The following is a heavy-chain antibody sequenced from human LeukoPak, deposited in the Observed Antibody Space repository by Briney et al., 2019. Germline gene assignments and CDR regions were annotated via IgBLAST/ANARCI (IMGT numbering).Heavy chain of an antibody. CDR2: INPSGGST. D-gene: IGHD7-27*01. V-gene: IGHV1-46*03. CDR3: ARDTNWGPRFDY. CDR1: GYTFSNYP. Sequence: ASVKVSCKASGYTFSNYPMHWVRQAPGQRLEWMGIINPSGGSTSYAQKFQGRVTMTRDTSTSTVYMELSSLRSEDTAVYYCARDTNWGPRFDYWGQGTLVTVSS. J-gene: IGHJ4*02.